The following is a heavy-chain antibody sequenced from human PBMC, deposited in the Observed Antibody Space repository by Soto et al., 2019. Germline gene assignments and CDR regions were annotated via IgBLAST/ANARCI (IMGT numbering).Heavy chain of an antibody. Sequence: QVQLVQSGAEVKKPGASVQVSCKTSGYTVTDYGISWVRQAPGQGLEWMGWISPYNGNTNDAQKLQDRVTMTTDTSASTAYVELGSLRSDFKVVDYCARGDSSDYYGGGRFDPWGQGTLVTVSS. CDR2: ISPYNGNT. V-gene: IGHV1-18*01. J-gene: IGHJ5*02. D-gene: IGHD3-22*01. CDR1: GYTVTDYG. CDR3: ARGDSSDYYGGGRFDP.